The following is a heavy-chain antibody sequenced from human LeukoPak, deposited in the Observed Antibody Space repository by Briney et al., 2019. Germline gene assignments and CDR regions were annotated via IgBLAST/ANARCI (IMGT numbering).Heavy chain of an antibody. J-gene: IGHJ4*02. V-gene: IGHV4-4*07. CDR1: GVSISSYY. CDR2: IHTSGST. CDR3: ARDQYYYDSSGYLTSDY. D-gene: IGHD3-22*01. Sequence: SETLSLTCNVSGVSISSYYWSWIRQPAGKGLEWIGRIHTSGSTNYNPSLKSRVTMSVDTSKNQFSLKLSSVTAADTAVYYCARDQYYYDSSGYLTSDYWGQGTLVTVSS.